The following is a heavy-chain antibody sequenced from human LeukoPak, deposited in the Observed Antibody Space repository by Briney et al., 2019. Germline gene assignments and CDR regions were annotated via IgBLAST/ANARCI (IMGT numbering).Heavy chain of an antibody. Sequence: VASVKVSCKASGGTFSSYAISWVRQAPGQGLEWMGGIIPIFGTANYAQKFQGRVTITADKSTSTAYMELSSLRSEDTAVYYCASVLSGIAVAGSFDPWGQGTLVTVSS. V-gene: IGHV1-69*06. J-gene: IGHJ5*02. CDR2: IIPIFGTA. CDR1: GGTFSSYA. CDR3: ASVLSGIAVAGSFDP. D-gene: IGHD6-19*01.